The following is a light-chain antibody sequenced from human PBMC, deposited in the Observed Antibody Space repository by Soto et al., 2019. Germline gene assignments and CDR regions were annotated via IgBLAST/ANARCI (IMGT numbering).Light chain of an antibody. V-gene: IGKV1-39*01. CDR3: QQSYSNFT. CDR1: QSISSY. Sequence: DIQMTQSPSSLSASVGDRVTITCRSSQSISSYLNWYQQKPGKAPKLLIYGASNLQSGVPSRFSGSGSGTDFTLTISSLQPEDFATYYCQQSYSNFTFIPGTKVYIK. J-gene: IGKJ3*01. CDR2: GAS.